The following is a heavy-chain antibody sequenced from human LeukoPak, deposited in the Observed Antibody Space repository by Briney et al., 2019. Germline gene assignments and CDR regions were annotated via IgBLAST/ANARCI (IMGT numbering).Heavy chain of an antibody. V-gene: IGHV3-23*01. J-gene: IGHJ6*04. CDR1: GFTFSSYA. D-gene: IGHD3-10*02. CDR3: AELGITMIGGV. Sequence: PGGSLRLSCAASGFTFSSYAMSWVHQAPGKGLEWVSAISGSGGSAYYADSVKGRFTISRDNAKNSLYLQMNSLRAEDTAVYYCAELGITMIGGVWGKGTTVTISS. CDR2: ISGSGGSA.